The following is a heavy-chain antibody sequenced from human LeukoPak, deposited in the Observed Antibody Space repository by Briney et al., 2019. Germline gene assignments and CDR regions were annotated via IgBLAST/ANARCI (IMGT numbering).Heavy chain of an antibody. CDR1: GGSISSGSYY. D-gene: IGHD4-17*01. CDR3: ARDPATVTTPDY. Sequence: SETLSLTCSVSGGSISSGSYYWRWTRQPAGKGLEWFGRIYSSGSTNYNPSLKSRVTISVDTSKNQFSLELSSVTAADTAVYYCARDPATVTTPDYWGQGTLVTVSS. J-gene: IGHJ4*02. V-gene: IGHV4-61*02. CDR2: IYSSGST.